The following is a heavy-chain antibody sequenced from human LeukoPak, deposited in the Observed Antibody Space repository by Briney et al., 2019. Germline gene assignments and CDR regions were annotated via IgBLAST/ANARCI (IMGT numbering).Heavy chain of an antibody. Sequence: SGTLSLTCAVYGGSFSSYYWNWIRQPPGKGLEWIGEINDSRSTNYNPSLKSRVTISVDTSKNQFSLKLSSVTAADTAVYYCARVRGSSNRKQRGQERDLRYWGQGTLVTVSS. V-gene: IGHV4-34*01. D-gene: IGHD6-25*01. CDR1: GGSFSSYY. CDR2: INDSRST. CDR3: ARVRGSSNRKQRGQERDLRY. J-gene: IGHJ4*02.